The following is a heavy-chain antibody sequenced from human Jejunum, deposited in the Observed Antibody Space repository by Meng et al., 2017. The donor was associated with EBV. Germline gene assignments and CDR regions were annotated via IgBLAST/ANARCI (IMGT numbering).Heavy chain of an antibody. CDR1: GGSVSSGPYH. CDR2: IYNSGTT. CDR3: ARNWNF. V-gene: IGHV4-61*01. D-gene: IGHD1-1*01. J-gene: IGHJ4*02. Sequence: VQRQGSRPGLVKPSQTLSLPFTFSGGSVSSGPYHWTWIRQPPGKGLEWIGYIYNSGTTNYNPSLKSRVTISLDTSKNQFSLKLSSVTAADTAMYYFARNWNFWGQGTLVTVSS.